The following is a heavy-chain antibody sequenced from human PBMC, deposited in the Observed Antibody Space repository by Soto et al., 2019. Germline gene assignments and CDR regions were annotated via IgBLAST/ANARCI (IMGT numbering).Heavy chain of an antibody. V-gene: IGHV4-4*02. Sequence: PSETLSLTFTVSGGSISSSNWWSWVRQPPGKGLEWIGEIYYSGSTNYNPSLQSRVTISLDTAKNQFSLKLNSVTAADTAVYYCASLNYDILTGYYAFDIWGQGTMVTVSS. CDR1: GGSISSSNW. CDR3: ASLNYDILTGYYAFDI. J-gene: IGHJ3*02. D-gene: IGHD3-9*01. CDR2: IYYSGST.